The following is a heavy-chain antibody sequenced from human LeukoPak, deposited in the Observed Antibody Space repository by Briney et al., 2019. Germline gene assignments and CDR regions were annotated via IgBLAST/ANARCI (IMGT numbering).Heavy chain of an antibody. Sequence: KPGGSLRLSCAASGFTFRNAWMSWVRRAPGKGLEWVGRIKGKTDGGTTDYAAPVKGRFTISRDDSKNTLYLQMNSLKTEDTAVYYCTTGQYSTYYDFWSGYHTFDYWGQGTLVTVSS. V-gene: IGHV3-15*01. CDR2: IKGKTDGGTT. CDR1: GFTFRNAW. CDR3: TTGQYSTYYDFWSGYHTFDY. D-gene: IGHD3-3*01. J-gene: IGHJ4*02.